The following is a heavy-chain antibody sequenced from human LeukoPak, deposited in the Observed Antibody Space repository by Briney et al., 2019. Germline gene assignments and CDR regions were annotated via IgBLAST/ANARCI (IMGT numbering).Heavy chain of an antibody. V-gene: IGHV4-39*01. D-gene: IGHD3-10*01. CDR2: IYYSGTT. J-gene: IGHJ5*02. CDR1: GGSISSISYY. CDR3: ARRGNYGSGSSGIGWFDP. Sequence: PSETLSLTCTVSGGSISSISYYWGWIRQPPGKVLEWIGSIYYSGTTYYNPSLKSRVTISVDTSKNQFSLKLSSVAAADTAVYYCARRGNYGSGSSGIGWFDPWGQGTLVTVSS.